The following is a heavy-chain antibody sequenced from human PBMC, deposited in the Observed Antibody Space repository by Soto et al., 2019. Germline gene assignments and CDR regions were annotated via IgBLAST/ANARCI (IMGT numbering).Heavy chain of an antibody. Sequence: EVQLLESGGGLVQPGGSLRLSCAASGFTFSSYAMSWVHQAPGKGLEWVSAISGSGAGTYYADSVKGRFTISRDNSRNTLDLQTTSLGTEDPAVYFGSKSRGAAGITMDYWGQGTLVTVSS. V-gene: IGHV3-23*01. CDR2: ISGSGAGT. CDR1: GFTFSSYA. D-gene: IGHD6-13*01. CDR3: SKSRGAAGITMDY. J-gene: IGHJ4*02.